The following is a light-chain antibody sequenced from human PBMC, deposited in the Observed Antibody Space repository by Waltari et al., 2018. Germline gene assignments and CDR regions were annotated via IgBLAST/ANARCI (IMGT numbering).Light chain of an antibody. CDR1: QSVRSPY. Sequence: EIVLTQSPDTLSLSPGETATLSCRASQSVRSPYLAWYQQKPGQPPRLLIYGVFSRATGIPDRFSGSGSGTDFTLTINRLEPEDFAVYSCQQYGSSPLTFGGGTKEEI. V-gene: IGKV3-20*01. J-gene: IGKJ4*01. CDR3: QQYGSSPLT. CDR2: GVF.